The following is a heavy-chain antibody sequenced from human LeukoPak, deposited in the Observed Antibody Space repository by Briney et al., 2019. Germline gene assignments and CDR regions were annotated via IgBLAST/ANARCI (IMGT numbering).Heavy chain of an antibody. V-gene: IGHV3-48*03. D-gene: IGHD6-13*01. CDR2: ISSSGSTI. CDR3: AREAAADVFDI. Sequence: PGGSLRLSCAASGFTFSRYEMNWVRQTPGKGLEWVSYISSSGSTISYADSVKGRFTISRDNAKNSLYLQMNSLRADDTAVYYCAREAAADVFDIWGQGTMVTVSS. J-gene: IGHJ3*02. CDR1: GFTFSRYE.